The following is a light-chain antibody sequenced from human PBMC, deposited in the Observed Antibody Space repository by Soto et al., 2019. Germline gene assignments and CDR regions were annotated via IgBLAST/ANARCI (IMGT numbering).Light chain of an antibody. CDR3: QQYGSSPTT. V-gene: IGKV3-11*01. Sequence: EILLPQSPATLSLSPGERAPLSCRASQSVNNYLAWYQQRPGQAPRLLIYDASNRATGIPARFSGSGSGTDFTPTISRLEPEDFAVYSCQQYGSSPTTFGQGTRLEIK. CDR1: QSVNNY. CDR2: DAS. J-gene: IGKJ5*01.